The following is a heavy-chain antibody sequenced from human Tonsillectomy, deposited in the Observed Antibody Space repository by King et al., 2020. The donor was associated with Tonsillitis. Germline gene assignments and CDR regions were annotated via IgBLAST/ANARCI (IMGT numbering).Heavy chain of an antibody. CDR2: IIPIFGTA. V-gene: IGHV1-69*01. CDR1: GGTFSSYV. CDR3: ASGYYDSSGYYSFDY. J-gene: IGHJ4*02. Sequence: EQLVQSGAEVKKPRSSVKVSCKASGGTFSSYVISWVRQAPGQGLEWMGGIIPIFGTAHYAQKFQGRVTLTADESTSESTSTAYLELSSLRSEDTALYYCASGYYDSSGYYSFDYWGQGTLVTVSS. D-gene: IGHD3-22*01.